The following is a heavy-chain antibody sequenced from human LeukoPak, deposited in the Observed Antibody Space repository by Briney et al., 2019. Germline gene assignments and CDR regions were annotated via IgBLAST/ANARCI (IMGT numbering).Heavy chain of an antibody. V-gene: IGHV4-39*01. CDR1: GASISGGTDY. CDR3: ARRGGSGSAFDY. D-gene: IGHD1-26*01. Sequence: SETLSLTCSVSGASISGGTDYWGWIRQPPGRGLEWLGRIYYTGSTYDNPAVKSSVPITVNTDKNQSSLQLSSVTAADTAVYYCARRGGSGSAFDYWGQGTLVTVSS. J-gene: IGHJ4*02. CDR2: IYYTGST.